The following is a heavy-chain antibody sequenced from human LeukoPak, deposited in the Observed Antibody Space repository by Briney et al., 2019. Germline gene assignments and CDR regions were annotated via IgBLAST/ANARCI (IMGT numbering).Heavy chain of an antibody. CDR2: IAVGSGNT. CDR1: GFTFTSSS. V-gene: IGHV1-58*02. J-gene: IGHJ4*02. CDR3: AAVFGSGYYYYFDY. D-gene: IGHD3-22*01. Sequence: GTAVKVSCKASGFTFTSSSMQWVRQTRGQRLEWIGWIAVGSGNTNYAQKFQGRVTITRDMSTSTAYMELSSLRSEDTALYYCAAVFGSGYYYYFDYWGQPTMVSDSS.